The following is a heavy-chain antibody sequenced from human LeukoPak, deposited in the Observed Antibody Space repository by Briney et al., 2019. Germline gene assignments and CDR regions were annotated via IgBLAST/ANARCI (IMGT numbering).Heavy chain of an antibody. Sequence: PGGSLRLSCAASGFTFSSYSMNWVRQAPGKGLEWVSYISSSSSTIYYADSVKGRFTISRDNAKNTLYLQMNSLRAEDTAVYYCAKDGGYDSSGYYFSYWGQGTLVTVSS. V-gene: IGHV3-48*01. CDR1: GFTFSSYS. CDR2: ISSSSSTI. CDR3: AKDGGYDSSGYYFSY. D-gene: IGHD3-22*01. J-gene: IGHJ4*02.